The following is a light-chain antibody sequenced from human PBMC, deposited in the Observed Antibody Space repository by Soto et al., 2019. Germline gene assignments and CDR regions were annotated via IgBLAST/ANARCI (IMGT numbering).Light chain of an antibody. Sequence: EIVLTQSPGALSLSPGESATLSCRASQSVSDTHVAWYQQRPGQAPRLLIYDASRRDIGVPDRFIGSGSAKDFTLTISGLEPEDFAVYFCHQYGTSPQTFGQGTKVEIK. V-gene: IGKV3-20*01. J-gene: IGKJ1*01. CDR1: QSVSDTH. CDR2: DAS. CDR3: HQYGTSPQT.